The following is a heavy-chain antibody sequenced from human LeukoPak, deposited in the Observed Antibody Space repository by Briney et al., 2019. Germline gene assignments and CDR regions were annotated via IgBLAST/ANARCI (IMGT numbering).Heavy chain of an antibody. J-gene: IGHJ4*02. D-gene: IGHD6-19*01. V-gene: IGHV4-39*02. CDR2: IYYSGST. CDR3: ARDLPPGLYSSGWYLDY. CDR1: GGSLSSSSYY. Sequence: SETLSLTCTVSGGSLSSSSYYWGWVRQPPGTGLEWLGSIYYSGSTYYNPSLKSRVSISVDTSKNQFALQLNSVTPEDTAVYYCARDLPPGLYSSGWYLDYWGQGTPVTVSS.